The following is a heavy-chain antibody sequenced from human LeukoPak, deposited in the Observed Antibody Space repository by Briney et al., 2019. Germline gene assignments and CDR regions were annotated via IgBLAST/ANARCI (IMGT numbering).Heavy chain of an antibody. CDR3: ARLPGIVATIERYFDY. Sequence: GESLKISCQGSVNSFTSRWIGWVRQMPGKGLEWMGIIYPGDSDTRYSPSFQGQVTISADKSISTAYLQWSSLKASDTAMYYCARLPGIVATIERYFDYWGQGTLVTVSS. J-gene: IGHJ4*02. CDR2: IYPGDSDT. CDR1: VNSFTSRW. D-gene: IGHD5-12*01. V-gene: IGHV5-51*01.